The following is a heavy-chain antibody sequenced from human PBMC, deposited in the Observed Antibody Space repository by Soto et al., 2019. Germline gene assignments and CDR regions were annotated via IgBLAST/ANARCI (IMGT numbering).Heavy chain of an antibody. V-gene: IGHV1-69*06. J-gene: IGHJ6*02. D-gene: IGHD5-18*01. CDR2: ILPIFCTA. Sequence: QVQLVQSGAEVKKPGSSVKVSCKASGGTFISYAISWVRQAPGQGLEWMGLILPIFCTANYAQKVQGRVTITADKSTSTDDMELSSIRSEDTAVYYCAMIPLLQLWPKPTYYYYYGMDVWGQGTTVTVSS. CDR1: GGTFISYA. CDR3: AMIPLLQLWPKPTYYYYYGMDV.